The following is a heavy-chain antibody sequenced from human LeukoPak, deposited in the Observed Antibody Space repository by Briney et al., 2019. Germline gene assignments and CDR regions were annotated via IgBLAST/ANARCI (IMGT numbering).Heavy chain of an antibody. CDR1: GFTFSSYS. J-gene: IGHJ4*02. Sequence: GGSLRLSCAASGFTFSSYSMNWVRQAPGKGLEWVSSISSSSSYIYYADSVKGRFTISRDNAKNSLYLQMNSLRAEDTAVYYCARSITMVRGVDPEYYFDYWGQRTLVAVSS. V-gene: IGHV3-21*01. CDR3: ARSITMVRGVDPEYYFDY. D-gene: IGHD3-10*01. CDR2: ISSSSSYI.